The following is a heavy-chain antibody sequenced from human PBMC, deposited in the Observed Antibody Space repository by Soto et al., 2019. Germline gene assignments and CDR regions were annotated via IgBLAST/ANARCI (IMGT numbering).Heavy chain of an antibody. J-gene: IGHJ4*01. D-gene: IGHD3-3*01. Sequence: KGLELVGSINSKTDGGTLDFAPAVRGSFAISTDDSKSMVYLQMNSLKTEDTAVFYCTADADFGLNLVLSDYWGHGTLVTVSS. CDR3: TADADFGLNLVLSDY. V-gene: IGHV3-15*07. CDR2: INSKTDGGTL.